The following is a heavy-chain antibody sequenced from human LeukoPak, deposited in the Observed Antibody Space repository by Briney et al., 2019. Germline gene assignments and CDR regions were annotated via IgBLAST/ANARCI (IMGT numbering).Heavy chain of an antibody. Sequence: GASVKVSCKASGYTFTSYYMHWVRQAPGQGLEWMGIINPSGGSTSYAQKFQGRVTMTRDTSTSTVYMELSSLRSEDTAVYYCAREPAVSNYAAHFDYWGQGTLVTVSS. CDR2: INPSGGST. CDR3: AREPAVSNYAAHFDY. V-gene: IGHV1-46*01. CDR1: GYTFTSYY. D-gene: IGHD4-11*01. J-gene: IGHJ4*02.